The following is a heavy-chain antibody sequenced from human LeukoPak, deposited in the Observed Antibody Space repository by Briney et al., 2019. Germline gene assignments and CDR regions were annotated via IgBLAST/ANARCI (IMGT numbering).Heavy chain of an antibody. CDR2: ISYSGTT. CDR3: ARLRGVVAGDY. V-gene: IGHV4-39*01. CDR1: GGSISSSSYY. Sequence: ASETLSLTCTVSGGSISSSSYYWGWIRQPPGKGLEWIGSISYSGTTYYNPSLKSRVTISADTSKNQFSLRLSSVTAADTAVFYCARLRGVVAGDYWGQGTLVTVSS. D-gene: IGHD6-13*01. J-gene: IGHJ4*02.